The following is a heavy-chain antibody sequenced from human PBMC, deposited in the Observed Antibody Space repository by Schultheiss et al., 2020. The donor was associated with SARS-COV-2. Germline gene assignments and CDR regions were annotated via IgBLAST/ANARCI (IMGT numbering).Heavy chain of an antibody. CDR1: GFTFSSYA. J-gene: IGHJ1*01. CDR2: ISSSGSTI. CDR3: AIDQYYYDSSGYYREYFQH. D-gene: IGHD3-22*01. Sequence: GGSLRLSCAASGFTFSSYAMSWVRQAPGKGLEWVSYISSSGSTIYYADSVKGRFTISRDNAKNSLYLQMNSLRAEDTAVYYCAIDQYYYDSSGYYREYFQHWGQGTLVTVSS. V-gene: IGHV3-48*01.